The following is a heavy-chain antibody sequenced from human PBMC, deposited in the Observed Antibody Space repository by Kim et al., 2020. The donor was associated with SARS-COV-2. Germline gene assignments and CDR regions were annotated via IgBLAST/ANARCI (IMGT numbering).Heavy chain of an antibody. J-gene: IGHJ4*02. CDR2: IYYSGST. CDR3: ARSHRDYGSGSSYLY. V-gene: IGHV4-39*01. D-gene: IGHD3-10*01. Sequence: SETLSLTCTVSGGSISSSSYYWGWIRQPPGKGLEWIGSIYYSGSTYYNPSLKSRVTISVDTSKNQFSLKLSSVTAADTAVYYCARSHRDYGSGSSYLYWGQGTLVTVSS. CDR1: GGSISSSSYY.